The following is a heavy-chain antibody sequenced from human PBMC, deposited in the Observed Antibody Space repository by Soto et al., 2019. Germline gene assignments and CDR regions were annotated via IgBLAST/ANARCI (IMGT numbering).Heavy chain of an antibody. D-gene: IGHD3-16*01. CDR3: VRGYDVVRVPVAIRVGSFDH. CDR2: ISATGSDI. CDR1: GFTFSSHT. V-gene: IGHV3-21*01. Sequence: EVDLVESGGGLAKPGGALRLSCTDSGFTFSSHTMNWVRQAPGKGLEWVSSISATGSDIYYGDSVMGRFTISRDNAKNSLYLQLNNPRVEDTAVYYCVRGYDVVRVPVAIRVGSFDHWGQGTVVTVSS. J-gene: IGHJ4*02.